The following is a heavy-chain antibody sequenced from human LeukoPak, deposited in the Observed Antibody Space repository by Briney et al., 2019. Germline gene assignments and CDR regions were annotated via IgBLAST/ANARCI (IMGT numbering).Heavy chain of an antibody. D-gene: IGHD1-1*01. CDR1: GDSISSYN. CDR2: IYYSGST. J-gene: IGHJ5*02. Sequence: SETLSLTSTVSGDSISSYNWSWIRQPPGKGLGWGGYIYYSGSTNYNPSLKSRVTISVDTSKNQFSLKLSSVTAADTAVYYCARQGGTPLSWFDPWGQGTLVTVSS. CDR3: ARQGGTPLSWFDP. V-gene: IGHV4-59*08.